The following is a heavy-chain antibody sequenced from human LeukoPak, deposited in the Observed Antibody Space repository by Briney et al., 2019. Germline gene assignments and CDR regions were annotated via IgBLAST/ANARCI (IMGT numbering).Heavy chain of an antibody. V-gene: IGHV3-15*01. Sequence: GGSLRLSCAASGFTFSNAWMSWVRQAPGKGLEWVGRIKSKTDGGTTDYAAPVKGRFTISRDDSKNTLYLQMNSLKTEDTAVYYCTTSRSTVAGEGVDYWGQGTLVTVSS. D-gene: IGHD6-19*01. CDR2: IKSKTDGGTT. J-gene: IGHJ4*02. CDR3: TTSRSTVAGEGVDY. CDR1: GFTFSNAW.